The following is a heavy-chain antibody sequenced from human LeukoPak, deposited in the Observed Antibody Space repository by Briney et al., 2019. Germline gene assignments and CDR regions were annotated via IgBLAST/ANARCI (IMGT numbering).Heavy chain of an antibody. CDR3: ARALGYCSGGSCNVPFDY. J-gene: IGHJ4*02. CDR1: GFTFSNYY. D-gene: IGHD2-15*01. CDR2: ISSRSTTI. Sequence: GGSLRLSCAASGFTFSNYYMSWIRQAPGKGLEWVCYISSRSTTIYYADSVKGRFTISRDNANNSLYLQMNSLRAEDTAVYYSARALGYCSGGSCNVPFDYWGEGTLVTVSS. V-gene: IGHV3-11*01.